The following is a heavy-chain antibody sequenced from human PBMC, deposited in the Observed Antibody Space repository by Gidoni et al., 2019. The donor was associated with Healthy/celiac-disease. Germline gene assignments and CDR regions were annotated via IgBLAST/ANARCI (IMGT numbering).Heavy chain of an antibody. V-gene: IGHV3-21*01. CDR2: ISSSSSYI. D-gene: IGHD2-8*01. J-gene: IGHJ6*02. CDR1: GFTFSSYS. CDR3: ARDGNNPYVIVLMVYADYYYYGMDV. Sequence: EVQLVESGGGLVKPGGSLRLSCAASGFTFSSYSMNWVRHAPGKGLEWVSSISSSSSYIYYADTVKGRFTISRDNAKNSLYLQMNSLRDEDTAVYYCARDGNNPYVIVLMVYADYYYYGMDVWGQGTTVTVSS.